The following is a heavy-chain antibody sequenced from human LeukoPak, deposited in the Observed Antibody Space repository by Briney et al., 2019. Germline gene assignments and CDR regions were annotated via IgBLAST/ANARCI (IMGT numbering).Heavy chain of an antibody. J-gene: IGHJ5*02. V-gene: IGHV1-18*01. CDR1: GYTFTNYG. D-gene: IGHD3-3*01. Sequence: AASVKVSCKASGYTFTNYGISWVRRAPGQGVEGMGWISIYNGNTDYAQKLRGRVTMTTDTSTSTAYMELRSLRSDDTAVYYCARITYDFWSGYYMPDDPWGQGTLVTVSS. CDR3: ARITYDFWSGYYMPDDP. CDR2: ISIYNGNT.